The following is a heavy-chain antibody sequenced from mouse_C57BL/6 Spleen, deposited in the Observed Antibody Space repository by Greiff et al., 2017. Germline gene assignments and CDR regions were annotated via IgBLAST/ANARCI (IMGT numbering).Heavy chain of an antibody. V-gene: IGHV1-82*01. CDR2: IYPGDGGT. Sequence: VQLQQSGPELVKPGASVKISCKASGYAFSSSWMNWVKQRPGKGLEWIGRIYPGDGGTNYNGKFKGQATRTAVKYTSTAYMQLSSRTSEDAAVYFCARGGNYGSGAYWGQGTLVTVSA. CDR1: GYAFSSSW. J-gene: IGHJ3*01. CDR3: ARGGNYGSGAY. D-gene: IGHD2-1*01.